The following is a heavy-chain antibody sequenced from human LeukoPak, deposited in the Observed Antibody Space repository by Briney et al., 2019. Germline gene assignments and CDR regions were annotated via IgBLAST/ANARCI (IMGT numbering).Heavy chain of an antibody. CDR3: ARGIWFGVDAFDI. CDR1: GGSISSYY. Sequence: PSETLSLTCTVSGGSISSYYWSWIRQPPGKGLEWIGYIYYSGSTNYIPSLKSRVTISVDTSKNQFSLKLSSVTAADTAVYYCARGIWFGVDAFDIWGQGTMVTVSS. CDR2: IYYSGST. V-gene: IGHV4-59*08. D-gene: IGHD3-10*01. J-gene: IGHJ3*02.